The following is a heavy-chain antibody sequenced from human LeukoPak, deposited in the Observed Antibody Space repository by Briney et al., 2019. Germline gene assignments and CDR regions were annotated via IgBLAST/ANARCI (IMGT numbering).Heavy chain of an antibody. CDR3: AGLDY. CDR1: GFILSSYE. CDR2: ISSSGTTI. J-gene: IGHJ4*02. Sequence: GGSLRLSCAASGFILSSYEMNWVRQAPGKGLEWVSYISSSGTTIYYADSVKGRFTVSRDNAKNSLYLQMNSLGAEDTAVYYCAGLDYWGQGTLVTVSS. V-gene: IGHV3-48*03.